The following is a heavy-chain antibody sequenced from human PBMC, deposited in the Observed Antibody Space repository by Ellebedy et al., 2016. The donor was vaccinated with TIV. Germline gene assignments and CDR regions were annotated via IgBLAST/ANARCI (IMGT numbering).Heavy chain of an antibody. Sequence: MPSETLSLTCTVSSGFIRSYYWSWIRQPPGKGLEWIGYIYHSGSTNYSPSLESRVTMSVDTSKNQFSLKLSSVTAADTAVYYCARDYSPSGSYDYWGQGILVTVPS. D-gene: IGHD1-26*01. V-gene: IGHV4-59*01. J-gene: IGHJ4*02. CDR3: ARDYSPSGSYDY. CDR2: IYHSGST. CDR1: SGFIRSYY.